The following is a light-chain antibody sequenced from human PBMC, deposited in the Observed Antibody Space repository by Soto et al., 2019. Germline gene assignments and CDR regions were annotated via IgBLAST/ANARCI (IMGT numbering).Light chain of an antibody. CDR1: QSVSSY. V-gene: IGKV3-11*01. CDR3: QQRSNWIT. CDR2: DAS. J-gene: IGKJ5*01. Sequence: EIVLTQSPSTLALSPGSRANLSCRASQSVSSYLAWYKQKPGQAPRLLIYDASNRATGIPARFSGSGSGTDFTLTISSLEPEDFAVYYCQQRSNWITFGQGTRL.